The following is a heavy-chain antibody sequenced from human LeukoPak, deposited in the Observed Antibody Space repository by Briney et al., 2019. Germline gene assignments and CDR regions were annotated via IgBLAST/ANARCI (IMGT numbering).Heavy chain of an antibody. V-gene: IGHV4-34*01. Sequence: SETLSLTCAVYGGSFSGYYWSWIRQPPGKGLEWIGSIYYSGSTYYNPSLKSRVTISVDTSKNQFSLKLSSVTAADTAVYYCARRGDDILTGYTGGLYWFDPWGQGTLVTVSS. CDR3: ARRGDDILTGYTGGLYWFDP. D-gene: IGHD3-9*01. CDR2: IYYSGST. J-gene: IGHJ5*02. CDR1: GGSFSGYY.